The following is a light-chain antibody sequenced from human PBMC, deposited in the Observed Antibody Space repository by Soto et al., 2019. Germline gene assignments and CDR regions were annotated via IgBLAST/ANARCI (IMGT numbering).Light chain of an antibody. J-gene: IGKJ4*01. CDR3: QYSNRAPLT. CDR2: GAY. Sequence: DIQLTQSPSSLSASVGDRVTITCRASQGITTYLAWYQQKPGKVPNLLIYGAYKLHSGVPSRFSGSGSGTHFNLSISGLQPEDVATYYCQYSNRAPLTFGGGTKVEI. V-gene: IGKV1-27*01. CDR1: QGITTY.